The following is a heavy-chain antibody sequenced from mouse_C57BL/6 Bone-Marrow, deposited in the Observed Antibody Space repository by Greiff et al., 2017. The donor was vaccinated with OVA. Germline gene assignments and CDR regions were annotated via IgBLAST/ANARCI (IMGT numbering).Heavy chain of an antibody. J-gene: IGHJ4*01. CDR3: ARGGDYDPSYAMDY. Sequence: ESGPGLVKPSQSLSLTCSVTGYSITSGYYWNWIRQFPGNKLEWMGYISYDGSNNYNPSLKNRISITRDTSKNQFFLKLNSVTTEDTATYYCARGGDYDPSYAMDYWGQGTSVTVSS. D-gene: IGHD2-4*01. CDR1: GYSITSGYY. CDR2: ISYDGSN. V-gene: IGHV3-6*01.